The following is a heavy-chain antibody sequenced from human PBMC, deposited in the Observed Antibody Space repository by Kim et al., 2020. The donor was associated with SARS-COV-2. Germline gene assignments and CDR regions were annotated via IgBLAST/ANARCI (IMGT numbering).Heavy chain of an antibody. CDR2: T. Sequence: TSYNPSLKSRVTISVDTSKNQFSLNLRAVTAADTAMYYCARRGGKMGSFDYWGQGALVTVSS. D-gene: IGHD2-15*01. V-gene: IGHV4-61*07. CDR3: ARRGGKMGSFDY. J-gene: IGHJ4*02.